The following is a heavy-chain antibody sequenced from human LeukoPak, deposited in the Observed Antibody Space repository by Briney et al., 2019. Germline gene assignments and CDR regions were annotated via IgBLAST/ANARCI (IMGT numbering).Heavy chain of an antibody. CDR3: AKDRVLWFGFDY. Sequence: PGGSLRLSCAASGFTFSSYGMSWVRQAPGKGLEWVSAISGSGGSTYYADSVKGRFTISRDSSKNTLYLQMNSLRAEDTAVYYCAKDRVLWFGFDYWGQGTLVTVSS. D-gene: IGHD3-10*01. J-gene: IGHJ4*02. V-gene: IGHV3-23*01. CDR2: ISGSGGST. CDR1: GFTFSSYG.